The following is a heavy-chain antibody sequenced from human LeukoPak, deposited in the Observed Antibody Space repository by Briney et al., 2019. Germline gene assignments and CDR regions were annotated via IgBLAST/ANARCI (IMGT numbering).Heavy chain of an antibody. J-gene: IGHJ6*02. CDR2: IYYSGST. V-gene: IGHV4-31*02. CDR3: ARDTPYYYDSSGYYYYGMDV. D-gene: IGHD3-22*01. CDR1: GFTVSSNF. Sequence: LRLSCAASGFTVSSNFMSWVRQAPGKGLEWVGYIYYSGSTYYNPSLKSRVTISVDTSKNQFSLKLSSVTAADTAVYYCARDTPYYYDSSGYYYYGMDVWGQGTTVTVSS.